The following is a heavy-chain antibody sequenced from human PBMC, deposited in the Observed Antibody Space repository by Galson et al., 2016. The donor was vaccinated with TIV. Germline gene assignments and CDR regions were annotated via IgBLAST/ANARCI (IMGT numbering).Heavy chain of an antibody. CDR2: IYYSGTT. J-gene: IGHJ3*02. V-gene: IGHV4-31*03. Sequence: TLSLTCTVSGGSINSGGYYWSWLRQHPGKGLEWIGYIYYSGTTQYNPSLKSRVTISVDTSKTQFSLNLSSVTAADTAVYYCARDKNDYGVDEFDIWGQGTMVIVSS. D-gene: IGHD4-17*01. CDR3: ARDKNDYGVDEFDI. CDR1: GGSINSGGYY.